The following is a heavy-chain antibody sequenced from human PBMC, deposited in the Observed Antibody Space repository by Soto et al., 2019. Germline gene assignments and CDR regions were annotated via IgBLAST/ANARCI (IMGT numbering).Heavy chain of an antibody. Sequence: GGSLRLSCAASGFTFSSYWMHWVRQAPGKGLVWVSRINSDGSSISYADSVKGRFTISRDNAKNTLYLQMNSLRVEDTAVYYCARETGYSSGWLQDYSGQGTLVIVSS. V-gene: IGHV3-74*01. CDR3: ARETGYSSGWLQDY. CDR2: INSDGSSI. J-gene: IGHJ4*02. CDR1: GFTFSSYW. D-gene: IGHD6-19*01.